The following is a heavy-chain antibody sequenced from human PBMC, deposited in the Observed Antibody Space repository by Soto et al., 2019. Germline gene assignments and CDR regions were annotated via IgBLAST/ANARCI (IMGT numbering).Heavy chain of an antibody. J-gene: IGHJ5*02. CDR2: IYYSGST. CDR1: GGSISSSSYY. CDR3: ARRERGYCSGGSCPAPYNWFEP. Sequence: SETLSLTCTVSGGSISSSSYYWGWIRQPPGKGLEWIGSIYYSGSTYYNPSLKSRVTISVDTSKNQFSLKLSSVTAADTAVYYCARRERGYCSGGSCPAPYNWFEPWGQGTLVTVSS. V-gene: IGHV4-39*01. D-gene: IGHD2-15*01.